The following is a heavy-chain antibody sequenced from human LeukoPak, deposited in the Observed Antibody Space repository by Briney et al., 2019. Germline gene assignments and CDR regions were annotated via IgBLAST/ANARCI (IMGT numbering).Heavy chain of an antibody. V-gene: IGHV3-23*01. CDR1: GFTFSSYA. D-gene: IGHD2/OR15-2a*01. CDR3: AKVEVETPLSNFDY. Sequence: GGSLRLSCAASGFTFSSYAMNWVRQAPGKGLDWVSAISGSGGSTYYADSVKGRFTISRDNSKNTLYLQMNSLRAEDTAVYYCAKVEVETPLSNFDYWGQGTLVTVSS. J-gene: IGHJ4*02. CDR2: ISGSGGST.